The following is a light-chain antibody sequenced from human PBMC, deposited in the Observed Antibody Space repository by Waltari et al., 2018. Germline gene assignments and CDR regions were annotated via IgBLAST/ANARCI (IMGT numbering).Light chain of an antibody. CDR3: LQHYIYPYS. J-gene: IGKJ2*03. Sequence: DIQMTQSPSSLSASVGDTVTITCRASQGISSYLNWFKQKPGKAPKLLIYAATNLQGGIPSRLVGSESGKEFTLTISRLQPEDFATYFCLQHYIYPYSFGQGTKVEIK. V-gene: IGKV1-17*01. CDR1: QGISSY. CDR2: AAT.